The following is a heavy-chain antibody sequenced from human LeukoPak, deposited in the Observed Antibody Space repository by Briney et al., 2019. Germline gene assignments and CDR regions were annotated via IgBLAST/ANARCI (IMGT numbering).Heavy chain of an antibody. V-gene: IGHV3-23*01. D-gene: IGHD2-2*01. Sequence: GGSLRLSCAASGFTFSTYAMNWVRHTPGKGLEWVSSIVGSGADTYYADSVKGRFTISRDNSKNTLYLQMNSLRAEDTAVYYCAKEGVVGYCSSTSCYEGLYYFDYWGQGTLVTVSS. CDR2: IVGSGADT. CDR3: AKEGVVGYCSSTSCYEGLYYFDY. CDR1: GFTFSTYA. J-gene: IGHJ4*02.